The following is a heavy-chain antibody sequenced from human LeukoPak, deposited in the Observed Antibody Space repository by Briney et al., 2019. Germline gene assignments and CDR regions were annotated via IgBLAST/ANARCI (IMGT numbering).Heavy chain of an antibody. V-gene: IGHV1-69*01. CDR2: IIPIFGTA. CDR3: ARLLLWFGESNFDY. CDR1: GGTFSSYA. Sequence: ASVKVSCKASGGTFSSYAISWVRQAPGQGLEWMGGIIPIFGTANYAQKFQGRVTITADESTSTAYMELSSQRSDDTAVYYCARLLLWFGESNFDYWGQGTLVTVSS. J-gene: IGHJ4*02. D-gene: IGHD3-10*01.